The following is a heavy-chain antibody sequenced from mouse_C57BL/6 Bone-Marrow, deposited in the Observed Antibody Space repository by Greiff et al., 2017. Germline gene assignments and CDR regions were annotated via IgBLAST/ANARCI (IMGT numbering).Heavy chain of an antibody. CDR2: INPGSGGT. CDR1: GYAFTNYL. V-gene: IGHV1-54*01. CDR3: ARPYGNYGFAY. J-gene: IGHJ3*01. Sequence: QVQLQQSGAELVRPGTSVTVSCKASGYAFTNYLIEWIKQRPGQGLEWIGVINPGSGGTNYNEKFKGKATLTADKSSSTAYMQLSSLTSEDSAVYFCARPYGNYGFAYWGQGTLVTVSA. D-gene: IGHD2-1*01.